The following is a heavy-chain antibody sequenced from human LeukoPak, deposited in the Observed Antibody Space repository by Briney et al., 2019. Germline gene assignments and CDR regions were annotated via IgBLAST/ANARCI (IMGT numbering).Heavy chain of an antibody. CDR1: GGSFSGYY. J-gene: IGHJ5*02. CDR2: INHSGST. Sequence: PSETLSLTCAVYGGSFSGYYWSWIRQPPGKGLEWIGEINHSGSTNYNPSLKSRVTISVDTSKNQFSLKLSSVTDADTAVYYCARGQGIVVVPAANWFDPWGQGTLVTVSS. D-gene: IGHD2-2*01. V-gene: IGHV4-34*01. CDR3: ARGQGIVVVPAANWFDP.